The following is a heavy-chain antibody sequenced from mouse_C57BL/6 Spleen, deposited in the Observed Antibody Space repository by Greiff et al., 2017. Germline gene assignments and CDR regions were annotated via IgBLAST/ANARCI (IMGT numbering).Heavy chain of an antibody. V-gene: IGHV1-9*01. Sequence: QVQLKQSGAELMKPGASVKLSCKATGYTFTGYWIEWVKQRPGHGLEWIGEILPGSGSTNYNEKFKGKATFPADTSSNTAYMQLSSLTTEDSAIYYCARVGITTVVPRGFAYWGQGTLVTVSA. D-gene: IGHD1-1*01. CDR1: GYTFTGYW. CDR2: ILPGSGST. J-gene: IGHJ3*01. CDR3: ARVGITTVVPRGFAY.